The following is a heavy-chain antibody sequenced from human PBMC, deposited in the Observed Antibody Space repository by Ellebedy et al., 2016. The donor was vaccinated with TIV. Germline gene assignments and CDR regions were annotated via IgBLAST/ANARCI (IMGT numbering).Heavy chain of an antibody. CDR1: GFSFSNFW. J-gene: IGHJ5*02. V-gene: IGHV3-7*01. D-gene: IGHD3-3*01. CDR3: VGFGVFNL. CDR2: IKTDGSET. Sequence: PGGSLRLSCAAWGFSFSNFWMSWVRQAPGKGLEWVAHIKTDGSETYYVDSVKGRFTISRENAKNALFLQMDGLRVDDPAVYYCVGFGVFNLWGQGTLVTVSS.